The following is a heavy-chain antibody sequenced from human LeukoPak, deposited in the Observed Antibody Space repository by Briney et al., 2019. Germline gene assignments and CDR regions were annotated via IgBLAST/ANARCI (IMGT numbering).Heavy chain of an antibody. CDR3: ARAATGYSSDY. D-gene: IGHD6-13*01. J-gene: IGHJ4*02. V-gene: IGHV1-24*01. CDR1: GYTLTELS. Sequence: GASVKVSCKVSGYTLTELSMHWVRQAPGKGLEWMGGFDPEDGETIYAQKFQGRVTMTRDTSISTAYMELSRLRSDDTAVYYCARAATGYSSDYWGQGTLVTVSS. CDR2: FDPEDGET.